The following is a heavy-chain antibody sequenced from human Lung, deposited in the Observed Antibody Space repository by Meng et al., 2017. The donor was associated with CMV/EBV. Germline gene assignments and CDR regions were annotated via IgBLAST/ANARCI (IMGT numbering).Heavy chain of an antibody. CDR1: GGSISSGGYY. CDR3: ARDRSHSYYYYGMDV. V-gene: IGHV4-31*03. CDR2: IYYSGST. J-gene: IGHJ6*02. Sequence: SXTXSLXCTVSGGSISSGGYYWSWIRQHPGKGLEWIGCIYYSGSTYYNPSLKSRVTISVDTSKNQFSLKLSSVTAADTAVYYCARDRSHSYYYYGMDVWGQGPTVTVSS.